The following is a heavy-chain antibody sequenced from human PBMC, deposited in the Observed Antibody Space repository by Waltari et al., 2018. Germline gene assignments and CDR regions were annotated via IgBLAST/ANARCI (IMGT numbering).Heavy chain of an antibody. CDR3: ATYIVVVPAAILGGYFDY. V-gene: IGHV3-53*01. J-gene: IGHJ4*02. CDR2: IYSGGST. CDR1: GFTVSSNY. Sequence: EVQLVESGGGLIQPGGSLRLSCAASGFTVSSNYMSWVRQAPGKGLEWVSVIYSGGSTYYADSVKGRFTISRDNSKNTLYLQMNSLRAEDTAVYYCATYIVVVPAAILGGYFDYWGQGTLVTVSS. D-gene: IGHD2-2*02.